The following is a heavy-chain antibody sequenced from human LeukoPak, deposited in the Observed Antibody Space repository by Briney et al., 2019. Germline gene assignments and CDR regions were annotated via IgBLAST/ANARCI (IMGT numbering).Heavy chain of an antibody. CDR3: ARDSLGDPTYYFDY. CDR1: GFTFSSYA. Sequence: PGSSLRLSCAASGFTFSSYAMHWVRQARGKGLEWVAVISYDGSNKNYVDSVKGRFTISRDNSKNTLYLQMNSLRAEDTAVYYCARDSLGDPTYYFDYWGQGTLVTVSS. J-gene: IGHJ4*02. D-gene: IGHD3-10*01. CDR2: ISYDGSNK. V-gene: IGHV3-30*04.